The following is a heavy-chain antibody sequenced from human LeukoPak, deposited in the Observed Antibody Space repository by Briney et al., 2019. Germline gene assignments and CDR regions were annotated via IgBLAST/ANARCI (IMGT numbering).Heavy chain of an antibody. CDR3: ARHPDGYLTWSDY. CDR1: GGSISSNSCY. D-gene: IGHD5-24*01. Sequence: SETLSLTCTVSGGSISSNSCYWGWIRQPPGKGLEWIGSIYYSGSTYYNPSLKSRVTISVDTSKSQFSLKLSSVTAADTAVYYCARHPDGYLTWSDYWGQGTLVTVSS. J-gene: IGHJ4*02. CDR2: IYYSGST. V-gene: IGHV4-39*01.